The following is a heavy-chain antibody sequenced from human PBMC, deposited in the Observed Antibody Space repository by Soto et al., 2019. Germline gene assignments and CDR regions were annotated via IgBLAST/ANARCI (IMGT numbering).Heavy chain of an antibody. J-gene: IGHJ4*02. D-gene: IGHD3-3*01. Sequence: ASVKVSCKASGGTFSSYTISWVRQAPGQGLEWMGWMNPNTGNTGYAQKFQGRVTVTRNTSISTAYMELSSLRFEDTAVYYCARGLIFGVVTPRSDYWGQGTLVTVSS. V-gene: IGHV1-8*02. CDR3: ARGLIFGVVTPRSDY. CDR1: GGTFSSYT. CDR2: MNPNTGNT.